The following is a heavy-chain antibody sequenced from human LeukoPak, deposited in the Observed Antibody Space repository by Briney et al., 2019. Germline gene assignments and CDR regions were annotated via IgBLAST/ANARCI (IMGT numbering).Heavy chain of an antibody. V-gene: IGHV4-4*07. J-gene: IGHJ4*02. D-gene: IGHD3-22*01. Sequence: RPSETLSLTCTVSGGSISSYYWSWIWQPAGKGLEWIGRIYTSGSTNYNPSLKSRVTMSVDTSKNQFSLKLSSVTAADTAVYYCARCPYYYDSSGYLYFDYWGQGTLVTVSS. CDR2: IYTSGST. CDR1: GGSISSYY. CDR3: ARCPYYYDSSGYLYFDY.